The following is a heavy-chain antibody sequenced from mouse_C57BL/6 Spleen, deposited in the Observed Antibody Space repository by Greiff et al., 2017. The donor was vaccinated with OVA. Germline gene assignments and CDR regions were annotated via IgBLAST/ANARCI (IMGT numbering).Heavy chain of an antibody. D-gene: IGHD1-1*01. CDR3: ARDGYYGVDY. V-gene: IGHV1-82*01. CDR1: GYAFSSSW. J-gene: IGHJ2*01. CDR2: IYPGDGDT. Sequence: QVQLKESGPELVKPGASVKISCKASGYAFSSSWMNWVKQRPGKGLEWIGRIYPGDGDTNYNGKFKGKATLTADKSSSTAYMQLSSLTSEDSAVYFCARDGYYGVDYWGQGTTLTVSS.